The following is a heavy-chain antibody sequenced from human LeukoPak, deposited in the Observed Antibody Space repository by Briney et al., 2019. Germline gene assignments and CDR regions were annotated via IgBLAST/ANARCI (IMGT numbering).Heavy chain of an antibody. Sequence: ASVKVSCKTFGDTFSYHSISWVRQAPGQGLEWMGIINPSGGSTSYAQKFQGRVTMTRDMSTSTVYMELSSLRSEDTAVYYCARDSTYDSSGYYLFDYWGQGTLVTVSS. CDR2: INPSGGST. J-gene: IGHJ4*02. CDR1: GDTFSYHS. D-gene: IGHD3-22*01. V-gene: IGHV1-46*01. CDR3: ARDSTYDSSGYYLFDY.